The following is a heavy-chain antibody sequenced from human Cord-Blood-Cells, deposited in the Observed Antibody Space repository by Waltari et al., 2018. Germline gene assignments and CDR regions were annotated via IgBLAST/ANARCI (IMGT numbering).Heavy chain of an antibody. CDR2: INHSGST. D-gene: IGHD2-2*01. V-gene: IGHV4-34*01. CDR1: GGSFSGYY. CDR3: ARGYCSSTSCYWYFDL. Sequence: QVQLQQWGAGLLTPSETLSLTCAVYGGSFSGYYWSWIRQPPGKGLEWIGEINHSGSTNYNPSLKSRVTISVDTSKNQFSLKLSSVTAADTAVYYCARGYCSSTSCYWYFDLWGRGTLVTVSS. J-gene: IGHJ2*01.